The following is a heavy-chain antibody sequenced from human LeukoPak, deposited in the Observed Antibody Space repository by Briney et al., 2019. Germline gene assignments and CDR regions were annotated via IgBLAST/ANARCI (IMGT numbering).Heavy chain of an antibody. D-gene: IGHD3-10*01. CDR2: INSDGSRA. CDR3: AKDPGLYGSGGFDF. CDR1: GFTFNSYW. J-gene: IGHJ5*01. Sequence: GGSLRLSCAASGFTFNSYWVHWVRQAPGKGLVWVSRINSDGSRAHYADSVRGRFTISRDNAKNTLYLQMNSLRAEDTAAYYCAKDPGLYGSGGFDFGGQGTLVTVSS. V-gene: IGHV3-74*01.